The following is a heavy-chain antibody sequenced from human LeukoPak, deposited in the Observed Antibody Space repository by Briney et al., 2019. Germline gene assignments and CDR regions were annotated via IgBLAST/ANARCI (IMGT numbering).Heavy chain of an antibody. CDR2: ISSSGSTI. Sequence: GGSLRLSCAASGCTFSSYEMNWVRQAPGKGLEWVSYISSSGSTIYYADSVKGRFTISRDNAKNSLYLQMNSLRAEDTAVYYCAREYSSSSGHVFDYWGQGALVTVSS. CDR1: GCTFSSYE. D-gene: IGHD6-6*01. V-gene: IGHV3-48*03. J-gene: IGHJ4*02. CDR3: AREYSSSSGHVFDY.